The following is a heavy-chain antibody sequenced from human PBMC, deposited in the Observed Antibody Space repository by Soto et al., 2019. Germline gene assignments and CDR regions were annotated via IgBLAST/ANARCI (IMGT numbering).Heavy chain of an antibody. J-gene: IGHJ4*02. D-gene: IGHD3-22*01. V-gene: IGHV3-23*01. CDR1: GFTFSSYA. CDR3: ARDYYDSSGYYSSPGY. Sequence: GGSLRLSCAASGFTFSSYAMSWVRQAPGKGLEWVSAINGSGSNTYYADSVKGRFTISRDNSKNTLYLQMNSLRAEDTAVYYCARDYYDSSGYYSSPGYWGQGTLVTVSS. CDR2: INGSGSNT.